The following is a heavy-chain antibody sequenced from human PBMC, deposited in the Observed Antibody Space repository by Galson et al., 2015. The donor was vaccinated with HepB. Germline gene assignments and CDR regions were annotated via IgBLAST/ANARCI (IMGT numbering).Heavy chain of an antibody. Sequence: SVKVSCKVSGYTLTALSMHWVRQAPGKGLEWMGGFDPEDGETIYAQKFQGRVTMTEDTSTDTAYMELSSLRSEDTAVYYCATGFPAGGSYYWVQFDYWGQGTLVTVSS. D-gene: IGHD1-26*01. V-gene: IGHV1-24*01. CDR1: GYTLTALS. J-gene: IGHJ4*02. CDR2: FDPEDGET. CDR3: ATGFPAGGSYYWVQFDY.